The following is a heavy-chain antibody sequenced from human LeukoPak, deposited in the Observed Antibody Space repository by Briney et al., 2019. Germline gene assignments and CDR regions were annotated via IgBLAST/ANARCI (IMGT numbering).Heavy chain of an antibody. CDR2: IYHSGST. CDR1: GYSISSGYY. D-gene: IGHD3-10*01. J-gene: IGHJ3*02. V-gene: IGHV4-38-2*02. Sequence: SETLSLTCTVSGYSISSGYYWGWIRQPPGKGLEWIGSIYHSGSTYYNPSLKSRVTISVDTSKNQFSLKLSSVTAADTAVYYCARPGFLDAFDIWGQGTMVTVSS. CDR3: ARPGFLDAFDI.